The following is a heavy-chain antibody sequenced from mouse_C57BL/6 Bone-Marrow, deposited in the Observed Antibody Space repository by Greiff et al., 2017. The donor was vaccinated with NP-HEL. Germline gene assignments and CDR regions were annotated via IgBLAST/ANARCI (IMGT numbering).Heavy chain of an antibody. D-gene: IGHD2-2*01. V-gene: IGHV1-62-2*01. CDR2: FYPGSGSI. J-gene: IGHJ3*01. CDR3: ARRGTTMVTTPFAY. CDR1: GYTFTEYT. Sequence: QVQLQQSGAELVKPGASVKLSCKASGYTFTEYTIHWVKQRSGQGLEWIGWFYPGSGSIKYNEKFKDKATLTVDTSSSTAYMQLSSLTSEDSAVYYCARRGTTMVTTPFAYWGQGTLVTVSA.